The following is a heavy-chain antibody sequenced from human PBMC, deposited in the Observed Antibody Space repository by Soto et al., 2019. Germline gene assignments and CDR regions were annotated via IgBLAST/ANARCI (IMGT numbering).Heavy chain of an antibody. Sequence: GGSLRLSCAASGFTFSSYAMTWVRQAPGKGLEWVSTISGTGTTTCYADSGKGRFTISRDNSKNTLYLQVNSLRTEDTAVYYCVKELYLLDFDYWGQGTLVTVSS. CDR2: ISGTGTTT. V-gene: IGHV3-23*01. CDR1: GFTFSSYA. CDR3: VKELYLLDFDY. D-gene: IGHD2-8*01. J-gene: IGHJ4*02.